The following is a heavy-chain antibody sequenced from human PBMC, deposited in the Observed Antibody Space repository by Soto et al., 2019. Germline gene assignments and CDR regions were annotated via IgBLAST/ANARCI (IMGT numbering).Heavy chain of an antibody. CDR2: IIPVFGTI. CDR3: ARSDDFWSGGIDV. CDR1: GGTLISYA. Sequence: QVQLVQSGAEVKRPGSSVKVSCKASGGTLISYAVSWVRQAPGQGLEWVGGIIPVFGTINYAQNFQGRVTITADKSKNTAYMDLRSLRSDDTAVYYCARSDDFWSGGIDVWGQGTTVTVSS. J-gene: IGHJ6*02. D-gene: IGHD3-3*01. V-gene: IGHV1-69*06.